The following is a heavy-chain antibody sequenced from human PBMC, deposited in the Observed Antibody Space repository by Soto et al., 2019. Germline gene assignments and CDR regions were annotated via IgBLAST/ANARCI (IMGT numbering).Heavy chain of an antibody. Sequence: QVQLQESGPGLVKPSQTLSLTCSVSGGSITNDDYYWTWIRQPPGKGLEWIGHIYYNGNTYYNPSLKSRLTLSLDTSQNQFSLHLTSVIAADSASYFCARATTVTSSFFYYGLDVWGHGTTVNVSS. D-gene: IGHD4-17*01. J-gene: IGHJ6*02. CDR3: ARATTVTSSFFYYGLDV. V-gene: IGHV4-30-4*08. CDR2: IYYNGNT. CDR1: GGSITNDDYY.